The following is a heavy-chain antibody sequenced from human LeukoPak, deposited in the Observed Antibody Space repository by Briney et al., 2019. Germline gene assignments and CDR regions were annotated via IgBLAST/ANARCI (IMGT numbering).Heavy chain of an antibody. Sequence: GASVKVSCKASGYTFTGYYMHWVRQAPGQGLEWMGWINPNSGGTNYAQKFQGRVTMTRDTSISTAYMELRSLRSDDTAVYYCARRWFGEFYWFDPWGQGTLVTVSS. CDR1: GYTFTGYY. J-gene: IGHJ5*02. CDR3: ARRWFGEFYWFDP. V-gene: IGHV1-2*02. D-gene: IGHD3-10*01. CDR2: INPNSGGT.